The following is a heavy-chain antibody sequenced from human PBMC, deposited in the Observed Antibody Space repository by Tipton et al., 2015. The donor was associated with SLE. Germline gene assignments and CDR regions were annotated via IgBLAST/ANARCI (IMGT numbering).Heavy chain of an antibody. CDR3: ASGVEGGGFDY. V-gene: IGHV4-38-2*02. CDR1: GYSISSGYY. J-gene: IGHJ4*02. CDR2: IYHSGST. D-gene: IGHD1-1*01. Sequence: TLSLTCTVSGYSISSGYYWGWIRQPPGKGLEWIGSIYHSGSTYYNPSVKSRVTISVDTSKNQFSLKQSSVTAADTAVYYCASGVEGGGFDYWGQGTLVTVSS.